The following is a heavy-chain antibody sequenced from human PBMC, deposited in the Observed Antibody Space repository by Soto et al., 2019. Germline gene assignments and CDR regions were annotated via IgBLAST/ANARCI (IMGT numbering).Heavy chain of an antibody. J-gene: IGHJ6*02. CDR2: ISSSSSYI. D-gene: IGHD6-13*01. CDR1: GFPFSSYS. Sequence: PGESLRLSCAASGFPFSSYSMNWFRQAPGKGLEWVSSISSSSSYIYYADSVKGRFTISRDNAKNSLYLQMNSLRAEDTAVYYCARDLDASIEAAVFGVWYGKNYYNYGLDVWCQGILVTF. V-gene: IGHV3-21*01. CDR3: ARDLDASIEAAVFGVWYGKNYYNYGLDV.